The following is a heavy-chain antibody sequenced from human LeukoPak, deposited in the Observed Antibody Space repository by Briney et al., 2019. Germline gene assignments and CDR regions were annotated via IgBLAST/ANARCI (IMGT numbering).Heavy chain of an antibody. CDR3: ARDAGGTCFDP. J-gene: IGHJ5*02. Sequence: ASETLSLTCTVSGASIRNYYWSWIRQPPAKGLEWIGYVYYSGSTNCNPSLKSRVTISVDTSKNQFSLKLTSVTAADTAVYYCARDAGGTCFDPWGQGTLVTVSS. V-gene: IGHV4-59*01. CDR2: VYYSGST. CDR1: GASIRNYY.